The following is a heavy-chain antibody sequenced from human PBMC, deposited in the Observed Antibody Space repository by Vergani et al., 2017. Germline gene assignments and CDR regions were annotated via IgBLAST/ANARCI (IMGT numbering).Heavy chain of an antibody. CDR1: GYSFTSYW. Sequence: EVQLVQSGAEVKKPGESLKISCKGSGYSFTSYWIGWVRQMPGKGLEWMGIIYPGDSDTRYSPSFQGQVTISADKSISTAYLQWSSLKASDTAVYYCARGAYSRIYYYYYYGMDVWGQGTTVTVSS. V-gene: IGHV5-51*01. CDR2: IYPGDSDT. J-gene: IGHJ6*02. D-gene: IGHD2-15*01. CDR3: ARGAYSRIYYYYYYGMDV.